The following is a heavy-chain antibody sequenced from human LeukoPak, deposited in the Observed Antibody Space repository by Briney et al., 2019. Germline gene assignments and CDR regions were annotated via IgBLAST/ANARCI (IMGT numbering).Heavy chain of an antibody. CDR3: AKASRLVSLFFDY. V-gene: IGHV3-23*01. D-gene: IGHD2-15*01. CDR1: GFTFSSYA. Sequence: GGSLRLSCAASGFTFSSYAMSWVRQAPGKGLEWVSAISGSGGSTYYADSVKGRFTISRDNPKNTLYLQMNSLRAEDTAVYYCAKASRLVSLFFDYWGQGTLVTVSS. CDR2: ISGSGGST. J-gene: IGHJ4*02.